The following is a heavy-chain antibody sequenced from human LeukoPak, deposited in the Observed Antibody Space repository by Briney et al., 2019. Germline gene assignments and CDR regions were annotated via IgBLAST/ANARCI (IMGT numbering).Heavy chain of an antibody. J-gene: IGHJ4*02. D-gene: IGHD5-12*01. CDR2: IKPDASEK. CDR3: ARDRGSTGYDLYDY. Sequence: GGALRRSCAAAGVSFSKILRTWVRQTPGEGRGWGANIKPDASEKYYVDSVKGRFTISRDNAQNSFYLQMNSLRAEDTAVYYCARDRGSTGYDLYDYWGQGTLVTVSS. CDR1: GVSFSKIL. V-gene: IGHV3-7*01.